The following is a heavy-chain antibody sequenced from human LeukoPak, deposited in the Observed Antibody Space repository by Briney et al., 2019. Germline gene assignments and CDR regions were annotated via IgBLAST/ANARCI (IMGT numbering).Heavy chain of an antibody. CDR3: ARGETWIQLWSDY. D-gene: IGHD5-18*01. CDR1: GFTFSDYY. V-gene: IGHV3-11*01. Sequence: PGRSLRLSCAASGFTFSDYYMSWIRQAPGKGLEWVSYISSSGSTIYYADSVKGRFTISRDNAKNSLYLQMNSLRAEDTAVYYCARGETWIQLWSDYWGQGTLVTVSS. J-gene: IGHJ4*02. CDR2: ISSSGSTI.